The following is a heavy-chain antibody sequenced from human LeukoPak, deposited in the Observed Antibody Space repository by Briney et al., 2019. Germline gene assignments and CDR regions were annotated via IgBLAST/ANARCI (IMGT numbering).Heavy chain of an antibody. CDR2: IYHTGST. Sequence: PSGTLSLTCAVSGGSISTNNWWSWVRQPPGKGLEWIGEIYHTGSTYYNPPLKSRVTISVDTSKNQFSLKLSSVTAADTAVYYCARQVNYDFWGGYSPFNWFDPWGQGTLVTVSS. CDR3: ARQVNYDFWGGYSPFNWFDP. V-gene: IGHV4-4*02. CDR1: GGSISTNNW. J-gene: IGHJ5*02. D-gene: IGHD3-3*01.